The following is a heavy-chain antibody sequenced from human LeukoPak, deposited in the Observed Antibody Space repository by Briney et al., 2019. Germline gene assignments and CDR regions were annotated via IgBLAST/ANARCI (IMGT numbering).Heavy chain of an antibody. D-gene: IGHD6-13*01. CDR2: FDPEDGET. CDR3: ATTIQQLVCFDY. J-gene: IGHJ4*02. V-gene: IGHV1-24*01. Sequence: ASVKVSCKVSGYTLTELSMHWVRQAPGKGLEWMGGFDPEDGETIYAQKFQGRVTMTEDTSTDTAYMELSSLRSEDTAVYYCATTIQQLVCFDYWGQGTLVTVSS. CDR1: GYTLTELS.